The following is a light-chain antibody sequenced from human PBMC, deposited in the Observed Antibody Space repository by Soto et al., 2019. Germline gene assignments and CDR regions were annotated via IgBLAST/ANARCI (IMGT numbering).Light chain of an antibody. CDR1: QSISSW. V-gene: IGKV1-5*01. CDR2: DAS. J-gene: IGKJ3*01. CDR3: QNYNSCLFT. Sequence: DIEMTQSPSTLSASVGDRVTITCRASQSISSWLAWYQQKPGKAPKLLIYDASSLESGVPSRFNGSGSGTEFTLTISSLQPDDFAAYYFQNYNSCLFTFGPGTKVQIK.